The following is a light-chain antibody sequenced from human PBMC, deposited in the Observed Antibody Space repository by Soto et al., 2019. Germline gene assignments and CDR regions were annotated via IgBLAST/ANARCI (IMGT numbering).Light chain of an antibody. J-gene: IGKJ3*01. CDR1: QSLNRN. V-gene: IGKV3D-15*01. CDR2: GAS. CDR3: QHYNDWPPAFT. Sequence: EILMTQSPATLSVSPGKRATLSGRASQSLNRNLAWYQQKPGQAPRLIIYGASTRASGIPARFSGSGSGTEFTLTISSLQSEDFALYYCQHYNDWPPAFTFGPGTKVDL.